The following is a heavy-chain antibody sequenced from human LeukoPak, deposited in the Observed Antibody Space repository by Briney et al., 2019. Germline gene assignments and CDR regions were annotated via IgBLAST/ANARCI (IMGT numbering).Heavy chain of an antibody. J-gene: IGHJ3*02. Sequence: PSETLSLTCTVSGGSVNGSSNYCGWIRQPPGKRLEWIGSISYNGSTYYNPSLKTRVTISVDPSKNQFSLKLYSVTAVDTAVYYCARYFGMTFDRLRYFDWPSPRDGFDIWGQGTLVTVSS. V-gene: IGHV4-39*07. CDR1: GGSVNGSSNY. CDR3: ARYFGMTFDRLRYFDWPSPRDGFDI. CDR2: ISYNGST. D-gene: IGHD3-9*01.